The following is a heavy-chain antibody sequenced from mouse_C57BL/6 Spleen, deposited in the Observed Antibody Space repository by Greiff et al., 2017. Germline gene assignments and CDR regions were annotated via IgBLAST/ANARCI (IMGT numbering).Heavy chain of an antibody. J-gene: IGHJ2*01. D-gene: IGHD3-3*01. CDR2: IPPTSGST. Sequence: QVQLKQPGAELVKPGASVKLSCKASGYTFTSYWMHWVKQRPGQGLEWIGMIPPTSGSTNYNEKFKSKATLTVDKSSSTAYMQLSSLTSEDSAVYYCARSRGTSFDDWGQGTTLTVSA. V-gene: IGHV1-64*01. CDR1: GYTFTSYW. CDR3: ARSRGTSFDD.